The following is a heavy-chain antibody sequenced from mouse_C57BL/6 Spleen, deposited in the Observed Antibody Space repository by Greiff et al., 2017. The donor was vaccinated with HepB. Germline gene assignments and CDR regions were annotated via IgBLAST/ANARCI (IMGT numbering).Heavy chain of an antibody. CDR2: IYPRSGNT. CDR3: ARRGITTVVAHFDY. V-gene: IGHV1-81*01. D-gene: IGHD1-1*01. Sequence: VTLQLSGAELARPGASVKLSCKASGYTFTSYGISWVKQRTGQGLEWIGEIYPRSGNTYYNEKFKGKATLTADKSSSTAYMELLSLTSEDSAVYFCARRGITTVVAHFDYWGQGTTLTVSS. CDR1: GYTFTSYG. J-gene: IGHJ2*01.